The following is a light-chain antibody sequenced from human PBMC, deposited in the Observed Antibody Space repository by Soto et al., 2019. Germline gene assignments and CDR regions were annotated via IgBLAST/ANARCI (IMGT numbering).Light chain of an antibody. J-gene: IGKJ4*01. V-gene: IGKV4-1*01. CDR2: WAS. Sequence: DIVMTQSPDSLAVSLGERATINCKSSQSVLHSSNTKNYLAWYQKKPGQPPKLLIYWASTRESGVPDRLSGSGSGTDFTLTISSLQAEDVAVYYCQQYYSAPLAFGGGTRVEIK. CDR1: QSVLHSSNTKNY. CDR3: QQYYSAPLA.